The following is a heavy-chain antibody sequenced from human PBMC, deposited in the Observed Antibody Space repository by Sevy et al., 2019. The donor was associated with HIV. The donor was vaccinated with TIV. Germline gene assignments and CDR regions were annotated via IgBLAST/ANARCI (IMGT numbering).Heavy chain of an antibody. D-gene: IGHD3-22*01. J-gene: IGHJ4*02. CDR3: ARVRPYDTRDFDY. V-gene: IGHV3-21*01. CDR1: GFTFRSYT. Sequence: GGSLRLSCVASGFTFRSYTMKWVRQAPGKGLECVSSIGSSGSYIYYADSVKGRFTISRDDAKNSLYLQMNNLRAEDEALYYCARVRPYDTRDFDYWGQGTLVTVSS. CDR2: IGSSGSYI.